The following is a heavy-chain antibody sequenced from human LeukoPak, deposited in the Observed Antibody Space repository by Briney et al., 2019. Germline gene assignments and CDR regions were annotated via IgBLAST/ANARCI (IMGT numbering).Heavy chain of an antibody. J-gene: IGHJ5*02. CDR3: ARDPAVSQQLNNWFDP. D-gene: IGHD6-13*01. Sequence: ASVKVSCKASGYTFTSYGISWVRQAPGQGLEWMGWISAYNGNTNYAQKLQGRVTMTTDTSTSTAYMELRSLRSDDTAVYYRARDPAVSQQLNNWFDPWGQGTLVTVSS. CDR2: ISAYNGNT. V-gene: IGHV1-18*01. CDR1: GYTFTSYG.